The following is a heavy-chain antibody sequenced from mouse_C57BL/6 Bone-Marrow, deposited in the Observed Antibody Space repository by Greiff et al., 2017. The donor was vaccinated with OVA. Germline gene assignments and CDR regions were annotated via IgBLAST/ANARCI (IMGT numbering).Heavy chain of an antibody. D-gene: IGHD2-3*01. CDR3: ARSYDGYYVWFAY. CDR2: INPSTGGT. J-gene: IGHJ3*01. Sequence: VQLQQSGPELVKPGASVKISCKASGYSFTGYYMNWVKQSPEKSLEWIGEINPSTGGTTYNQKFKAKATLTVDKSSSTAYMQLKSLTSEDSAVYYCARSYDGYYVWFAYWGQGTLVTVSA. CDR1: GYSFTGYY. V-gene: IGHV1-42*01.